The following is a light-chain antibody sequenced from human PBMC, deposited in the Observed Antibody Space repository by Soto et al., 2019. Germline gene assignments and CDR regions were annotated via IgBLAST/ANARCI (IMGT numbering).Light chain of an antibody. CDR1: QSISNL. Sequence: DIQMTQSPSTLSASVGGRVNITCRASQSISNLLAWYQQKPGKAPNLLIYKASSLESGVPSRFSGSGSGTEFTLTISSLQPDDFATYYCQQYNSYPLTFGGGTKVEIK. V-gene: IGKV1-5*03. J-gene: IGKJ4*01. CDR3: QQYNSYPLT. CDR2: KAS.